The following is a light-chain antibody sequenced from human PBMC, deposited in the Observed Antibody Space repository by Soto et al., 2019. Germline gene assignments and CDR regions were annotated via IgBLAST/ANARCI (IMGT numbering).Light chain of an antibody. CDR1: QSISSPY. J-gene: IGKJ1*01. CDR2: GAS. CDR3: QQYDSWT. V-gene: IGKV3-20*01. Sequence: EIVLTQSPCTLSFSPLERSTLSCRASQSISSPYLAWYQQKPGQAPRLLIDGASSRATGVPDRFSGSGSGTDFTLTISRLEPEDFAVYYCQQYDSWTFGQGTKVDIK.